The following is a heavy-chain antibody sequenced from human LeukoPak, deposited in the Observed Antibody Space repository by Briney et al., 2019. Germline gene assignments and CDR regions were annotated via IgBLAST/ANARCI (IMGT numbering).Heavy chain of an antibody. Sequence: ASVKVSCEASGYTFTGYYMHWVRQAPGQGLEWMGRINPNSGGTNYAQKFQGRVTMTRDTSISTAYMELSRLRSDDTAVYYCARAPEPTGDGFEYYFDYWGQGTLVTVSS. D-gene: IGHD7-27*01. V-gene: IGHV1-2*06. CDR2: INPNSGGT. CDR1: GYTFTGYY. J-gene: IGHJ4*02. CDR3: ARAPEPTGDGFEYYFDY.